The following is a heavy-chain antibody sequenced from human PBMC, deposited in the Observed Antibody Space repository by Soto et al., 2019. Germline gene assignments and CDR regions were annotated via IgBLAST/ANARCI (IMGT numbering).Heavy chain of an antibody. CDR2: IYPGDSGT. CDR3: ARGSVAGYYYYYGMDV. V-gene: IGHV5-51*01. Sequence: PGESLKISCXGSAYSFTSYWIGWVRQMPGKGLEWMGIIYPGDSGTRYSPSFQGQVTISADKSISTAYLQWSSLKASDTAMYYCARGSVAGYYYYYGMDVWGQGTTVTVSS. J-gene: IGHJ6*02. CDR1: AYSFTSYW. D-gene: IGHD6-19*01.